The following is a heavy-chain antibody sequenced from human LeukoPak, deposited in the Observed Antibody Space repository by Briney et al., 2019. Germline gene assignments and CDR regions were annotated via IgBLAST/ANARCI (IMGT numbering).Heavy chain of an antibody. V-gene: IGHV4-59*08. D-gene: IGHD6-19*01. Sequence: SETLSLTCTVSGGSISSYHWRWIRQPPGKGLVWVAYISYSGSTNYNPSLKSRVIVSVDTSKNQFYLKLTSVTAADTAVYYCARLSQEYIGSGFVYWGQGTLVTVSS. CDR3: ARLSQEYIGSGFVY. CDR2: ISYSGST. CDR1: GGSISSYH. J-gene: IGHJ4*02.